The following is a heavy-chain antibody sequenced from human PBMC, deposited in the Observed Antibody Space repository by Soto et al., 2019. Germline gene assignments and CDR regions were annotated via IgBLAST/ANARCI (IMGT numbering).Heavy chain of an antibody. J-gene: IGHJ4*02. V-gene: IGHV5-51*01. CDR1: GYSVTSYW. D-gene: IGHD3-10*01. CDR3: ARREVTYYYGSGSYYFDY. CDR2: IYPGDSDT. Sequence: GESLKISCKGSGYSVTSYWIGWVRQMPGKGMEWMGIIYPGDSDTRYSPSFQGQVTISADKSICTAYLQWSSLKASDTAMYYCARREVTYYYGSGSYYFDYWGQGTLVTVSS.